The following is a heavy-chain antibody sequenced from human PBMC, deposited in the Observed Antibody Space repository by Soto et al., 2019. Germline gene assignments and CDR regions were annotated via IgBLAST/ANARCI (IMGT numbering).Heavy chain of an antibody. CDR1: GFMFSNHG. D-gene: IGHD1-1*01. CDR2: IRSDGNNR. CDR3: VRGDNWNDEASDY. Sequence: QVQLGESGGGVVQPGRSLRLSCAASGFMFSNHGMHWVRQAPDKGLEWVAVIRSDGNNRYYADSVKGRFTISRDNSKNTVYLQMNSLRAEYTAVYYCVRGDNWNDEASDYWGQGTLGTVSP. J-gene: IGHJ4*02. V-gene: IGHV3-33*01.